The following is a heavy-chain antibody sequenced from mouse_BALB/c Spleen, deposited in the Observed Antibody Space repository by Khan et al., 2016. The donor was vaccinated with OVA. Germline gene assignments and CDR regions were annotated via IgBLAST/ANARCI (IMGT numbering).Heavy chain of an antibody. D-gene: IGHD2-4*01. CDR2: IRLKSDNYAT. J-gene: IGHJ3*01. V-gene: IGHV6-6*02. Sequence: EVQLEVSGGGLVQPGGSMKLSCVASGFTFSSYWMSWVRQSPEKGLEWVAEIRLKSDNYATHYAESVKGKFTISRDDSKSRLYLQMNSLRSEDSGMYYCALRDYDGPFAYWGQGTLVTVSA. CDR3: ALRDYDGPFAY. CDR1: GFTFSSYW.